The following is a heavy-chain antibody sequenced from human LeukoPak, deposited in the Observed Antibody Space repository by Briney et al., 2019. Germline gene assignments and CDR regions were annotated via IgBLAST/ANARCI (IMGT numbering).Heavy chain of an antibody. V-gene: IGHV4-4*02. Sequence: QPPXXXLEWIGEIYHSGSTNYNPSLKSRVTISVDKSKNQFSLKLSSVTAADTAVYYCASPGYSSGGGYWGQGTLVTVSS. CDR3: ASPGYSSGGGY. CDR2: IYHSGST. D-gene: IGHD6-19*01. J-gene: IGHJ4*02.